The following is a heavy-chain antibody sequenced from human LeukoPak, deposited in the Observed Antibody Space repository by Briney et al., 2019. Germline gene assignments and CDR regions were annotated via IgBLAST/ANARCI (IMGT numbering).Heavy chain of an antibody. Sequence: SETLSLTCTVSGGSISSYYWSWIRQPPGRGLEWIGYIYYSGSTNYNPALKSRVTISVDTSKDQFSLKLSSVTAADTAVYYCARVGGDRHLVYFDDWGQGTMVTVSS. V-gene: IGHV4-59*01. CDR2: IYYSGST. CDR3: ARVGGDRHLVYFDD. J-gene: IGHJ4*02. D-gene: IGHD4-17*01. CDR1: GGSISSYY.